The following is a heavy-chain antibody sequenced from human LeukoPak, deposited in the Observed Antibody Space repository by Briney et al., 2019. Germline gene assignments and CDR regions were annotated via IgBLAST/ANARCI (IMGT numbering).Heavy chain of an antibody. J-gene: IGHJ6*04. Sequence: GGSLRLSCEGSGFSFSSYWMTWVRQSPGKGPEWVANIKQDESERYTVDSVKGRFTISRDNAKNSVYLHMNSLRAEDTALYYCARVGEGGNYYSARMDVWGKGTTVTVSS. D-gene: IGHD1-26*01. V-gene: IGHV3-7*01. CDR1: GFSFSSYW. CDR2: IKQDESER. CDR3: ARVGEGGNYYSARMDV.